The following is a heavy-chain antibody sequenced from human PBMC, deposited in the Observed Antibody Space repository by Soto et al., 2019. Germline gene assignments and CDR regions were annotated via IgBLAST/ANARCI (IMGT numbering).Heavy chain of an antibody. J-gene: IGHJ4*02. CDR3: ARALGGSYYFDY. Sequence: TLSLTCAVSGGSIGSGGSSWSWIRQPPGKGLEWIGYIYHSGSTYYNPSLKSRVTISVDRSKNQFSLKLSSVTAADTAVYYCARALGGSYYFDYWGQGTLVTVS. CDR2: IYHSGST. CDR1: GGSIGSGGSS. D-gene: IGHD1-26*01. V-gene: IGHV4-30-2*01.